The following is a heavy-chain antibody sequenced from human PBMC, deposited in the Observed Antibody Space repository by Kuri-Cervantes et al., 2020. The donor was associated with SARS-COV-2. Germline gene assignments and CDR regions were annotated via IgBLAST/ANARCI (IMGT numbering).Heavy chain of an antibody. CDR1: GYTFTSYD. CDR2: MNPNSGNT. Sequence: ASVKVSCKASGYTFTSYDINWVRQATGQGLEWMGWMNPNSGNTGYAQKPQGRVTMTTDTSTSTAYMELRSLRSDDTAVYYCARTDYGDYVFDYWGQGTLVTVSS. CDR3: ARTDYGDYVFDY. V-gene: IGHV1-8*01. J-gene: IGHJ4*02. D-gene: IGHD4-17*01.